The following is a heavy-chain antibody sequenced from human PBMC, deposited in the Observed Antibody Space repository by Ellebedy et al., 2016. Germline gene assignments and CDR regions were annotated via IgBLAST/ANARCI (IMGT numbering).Heavy chain of an antibody. D-gene: IGHD3-10*01. V-gene: IGHV1-2*02. CDR3: ARAYPTAVSESFDYMDV. J-gene: IGHJ6*03. CDR2: INPNSGGT. CDR1: GYTFTGYY. Sequence: ASVKVSCXASGYTFTGYYMHWVRQAPGQGLEWMGWINPNSGGTNYAQKFQGRVTMTRDTSISTAYMELSRLRSDDTAVYYCARAYPTAVSESFDYMDVWGKGTTVTVSS.